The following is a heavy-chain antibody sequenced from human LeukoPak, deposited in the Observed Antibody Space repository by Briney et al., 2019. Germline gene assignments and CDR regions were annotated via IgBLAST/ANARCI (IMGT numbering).Heavy chain of an antibody. CDR1: GFTFSSYA. CDR3: ARGIYYYDSSGYSGADAFDI. CDR2: ISYDGSNK. V-gene: IGHV3-30*04. D-gene: IGHD3-22*01. Sequence: GGSLRLSCAASGFTFSSYAMHWVRQAPGKGLEWVAVISYDGSNKYYADSVKGRFTISRDNSKNTLYLQMNSLRAEDTAVYYCARGIYYYDSSGYSGADAFDIWGQGTMVTVSS. J-gene: IGHJ3*02.